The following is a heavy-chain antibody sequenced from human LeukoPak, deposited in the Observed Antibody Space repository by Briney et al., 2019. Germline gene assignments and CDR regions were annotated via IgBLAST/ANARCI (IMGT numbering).Heavy chain of an antibody. CDR2: INTNTGNP. Sequence: ASEKVSCKASGYTFTSYAMNWVRQAPGQGLEWMGWINTNTGNPTYAQGFTGRFVFSLDTSVSTAYLQISSLKAEDTAVYYCARDLDYYDSSGYYGGYWGQGTLVTVSS. CDR1: GYTFTSYA. CDR3: ARDLDYYDSSGYYGGY. D-gene: IGHD3-22*01. J-gene: IGHJ4*02. V-gene: IGHV7-4-1*02.